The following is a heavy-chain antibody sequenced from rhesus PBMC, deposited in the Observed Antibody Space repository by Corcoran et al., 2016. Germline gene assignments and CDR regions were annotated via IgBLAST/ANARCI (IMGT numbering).Heavy chain of an antibody. Sequence: QVQLQESGPGLVKPSETLSLTCAVSGGPISNTSCNWIRQSPGKGLEWIGRIRGSGGTTSNNPSLKTRVTISTDTSKNQFSLKLTSVTAADTATYYCVRMEDRTDWPGFDSWGQGVLVTVSS. J-gene: IGHJ4*01. CDR2: IRGSGGTT. CDR1: GGPISNTS. CDR3: VRMEDRTDWPGFDS. V-gene: IGHV4-147*01. D-gene: IGHD2-2*01.